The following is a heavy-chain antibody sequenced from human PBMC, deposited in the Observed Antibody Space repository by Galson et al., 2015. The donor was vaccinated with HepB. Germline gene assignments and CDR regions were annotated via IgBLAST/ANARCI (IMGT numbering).Heavy chain of an antibody. Sequence: SLRLSCATSGFRFTKYPMSWVRQAPGKGLQWVSAITGGGERTYYTDSVKGRFTTSRDSTRNSLYLQMNSLRAEDTAVYYCASPIVAHSGWYFDLWGRGTLVTVSS. J-gene: IGHJ2*01. CDR2: ITGGGERT. D-gene: IGHD2-15*01. CDR1: GFRFTKYP. CDR3: ASPIVAHSGWYFDL. V-gene: IGHV3-23*01.